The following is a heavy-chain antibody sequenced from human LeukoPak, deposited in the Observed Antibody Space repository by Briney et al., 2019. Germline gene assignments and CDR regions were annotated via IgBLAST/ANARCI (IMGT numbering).Heavy chain of an antibody. CDR1: GGSISSYY. CDR3: ASGYDSSRYIPRNYYYYYMDV. V-gene: IGHV4-4*07. CDR2: IYTSGTT. J-gene: IGHJ6*03. Sequence: SETLSLTCTVSGGSISSYYWNWIRQPAGKGLEWIGRIYTSGTTTYNPSLKSRVTMSLDTAKNHISLKLRSVTAADTAIYHCASGYDSSRYIPRNYYYYYMDVWGKGTTVTVSS. D-gene: IGHD3-22*01.